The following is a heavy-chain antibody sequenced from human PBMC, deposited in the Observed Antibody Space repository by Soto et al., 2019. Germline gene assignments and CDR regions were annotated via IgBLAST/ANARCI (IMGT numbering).Heavy chain of an antibody. Sequence: SETPSLTCTVSGGSISSYYWSWIRQPPGKGLEWIGYIYYSGSTNYNPSLKSRVTISVDTSKNQFSLKLSSVTAADTAVYYCARMSYYYYYMDVWGKGTTVTVSS. CDR1: GGSISSYY. CDR2: IYYSGST. V-gene: IGHV4-59*08. CDR3: ARMSYYYYYMDV. J-gene: IGHJ6*03.